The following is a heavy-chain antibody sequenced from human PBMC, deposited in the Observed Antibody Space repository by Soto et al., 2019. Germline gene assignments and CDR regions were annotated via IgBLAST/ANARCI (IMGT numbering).Heavy chain of an antibody. Sequence: KPSETLSLTCTVSGGSISSSTYYWGWIRQPPGKGLEWIGSIYFRGSTYYNLSLKSRVTVSVDTSKKQFSLKLTSVTAADTAVYYCAREILTGYYPAGWFDPWGQGTLVTVS. CDR1: GGSISSSTYY. CDR2: IYFRGST. CDR3: AREILTGYYPAGWFDP. V-gene: IGHV4-39*02. D-gene: IGHD3-9*01. J-gene: IGHJ5*02.